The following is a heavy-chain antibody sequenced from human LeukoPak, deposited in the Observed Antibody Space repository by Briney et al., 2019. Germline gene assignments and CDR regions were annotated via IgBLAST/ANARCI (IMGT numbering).Heavy chain of an antibody. CDR1: GCTLTELS. V-gene: IGHV1-24*01. D-gene: IGHD1-26*01. J-gene: IGHJ4*02. CDR3: ATPRVLSWELTS. Sequence: ASVKVSCKVSGCTLTELSMHWVRQAPGKGLEWMGGFDPEDGETIYAQKFQGRVTMTEDTSTDTAYMELSSLRSEDTAVYYCATPRVLSWELTSWGQGTLVTVSS. CDR2: FDPEDGET.